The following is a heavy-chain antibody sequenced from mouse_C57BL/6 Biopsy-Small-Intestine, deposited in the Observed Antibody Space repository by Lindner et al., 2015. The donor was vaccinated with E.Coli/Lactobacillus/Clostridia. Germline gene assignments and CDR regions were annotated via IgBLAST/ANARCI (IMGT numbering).Heavy chain of an antibody. CDR3: ARDVAPAD. D-gene: IGHD3-1*01. Sequence: SVKVSCKTSGDTFSGDSISWVRQAPGQGLEWMGGIIPISGTATYAQKFQGRVTITADKATSTAYMELSSLSSQDTAVYFCARDVAPADWGQGTQVTVSS. V-gene: IGHV1-75*01. CDR1: GDTFSGDS. J-gene: IGHJ4*01. CDR2: IIPISGTA.